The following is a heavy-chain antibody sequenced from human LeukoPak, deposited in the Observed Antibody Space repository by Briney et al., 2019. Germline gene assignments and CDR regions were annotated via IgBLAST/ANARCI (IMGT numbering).Heavy chain of an antibody. CDR1: GFTFSSYS. D-gene: IGHD3-22*01. CDR3: ARVDNFDYYDSSGSRAP. V-gene: IGHV3-21*01. J-gene: IGHJ1*01. Sequence: GGSLRLSCAASGFTFSSYSMNWVRQAPGKGLEWVSSIGSSSSYIYYADSVKGRFTISRDNAKNSLYLQMNSLRAEDTTVYYCARVDNFDYYDSSGSRAPWGQGTLVTVSS. CDR2: IGSSSSYI.